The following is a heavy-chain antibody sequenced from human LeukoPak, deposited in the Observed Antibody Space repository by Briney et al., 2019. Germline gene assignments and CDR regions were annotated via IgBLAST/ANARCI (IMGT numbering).Heavy chain of an antibody. CDR1: GYTFTSYA. J-gene: IGHJ4*02. V-gene: IGHV1-69*05. CDR2: IIPIFGTA. D-gene: IGHD5-24*01. CDR3: ARRGGGRDGYNSQFDY. Sequence: ASVKVSCKASGYTFTSYAMNWVRQAPGQGLEWMGGIIPIFGTANYAQKFQGRVTITTDESTSTAYMELSSLRSEDTAVYYCARRGGGRDGYNSQFDYWGQGTLVTVSS.